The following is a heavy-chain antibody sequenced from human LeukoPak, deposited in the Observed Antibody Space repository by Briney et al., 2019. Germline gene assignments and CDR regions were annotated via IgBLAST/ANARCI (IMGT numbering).Heavy chain of an antibody. V-gene: IGHV1-18*01. CDR3: ARDRNWNDELDY. J-gene: IGHJ4*02. CDR2: ISAYNGNT. Sequence: ASVKVSCKASGYTFTSYGISWVRQAPGQGLEWMGWISAYNGNTNYAQKLQGRVTMTTDTSTSTVYMELSSLRSEDTAVYFCARDRNWNDELDYWGQGTLVTVSS. D-gene: IGHD1-1*01. CDR1: GYTFTSYG.